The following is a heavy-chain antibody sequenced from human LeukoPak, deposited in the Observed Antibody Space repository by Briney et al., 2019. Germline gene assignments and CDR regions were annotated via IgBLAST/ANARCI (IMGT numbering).Heavy chain of an antibody. J-gene: IGHJ3*02. CDR2: IYPGDSDT. Sequence: GESLKISCKGSGYSFPRNWIGWVRQMPGKGLEWMGIIYPGDSDTRYSPSFQGQVTISADKSISTAYLQWSSLKASDTAMYYCARPQDSSGYYLDAFDIWGQGTMVTVSS. D-gene: IGHD3-22*01. CDR1: GYSFPRNW. V-gene: IGHV5-51*01. CDR3: ARPQDSSGYYLDAFDI.